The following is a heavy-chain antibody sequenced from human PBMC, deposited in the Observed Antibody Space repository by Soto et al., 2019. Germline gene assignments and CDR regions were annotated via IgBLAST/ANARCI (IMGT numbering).Heavy chain of an antibody. D-gene: IGHD1-26*01. CDR2: INSDGTTT. CDR3: TRTTVGYYRAH. V-gene: IGHV3-74*01. J-gene: IGHJ4*02. CDR1: GFTFSSNW. Sequence: EVQLVESGGGLVQPGGSLRLSCAASGFTFSSNWMHWVRQAPGKGLVWVSRINSDGTTTNYADSVKGRFTISRDNAKNTLYLQMNSLRAEDTAVYYCTRTTVGYYRAHWGQGTLVTVSS.